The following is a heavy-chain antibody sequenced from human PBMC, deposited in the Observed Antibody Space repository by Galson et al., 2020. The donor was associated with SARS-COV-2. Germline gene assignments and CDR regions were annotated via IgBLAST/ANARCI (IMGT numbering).Heavy chain of an antibody. CDR2: IYLSERT. Sequence: SENLSLTCTVSGGSISSSSYYWSWIRQPAGKGLEWLGRIYLSERTNYNPSLKSRVTISADTSKNQFSLRLTSVTAADTAVYYCVRTTIGNYRSYYYYYMDVWGKGTTVTVAS. CDR1: GGSISSSSYY. J-gene: IGHJ6*03. D-gene: IGHD3-22*01. CDR3: VRTTIGNYRSYYYYYMDV. V-gene: IGHV4-61*02.